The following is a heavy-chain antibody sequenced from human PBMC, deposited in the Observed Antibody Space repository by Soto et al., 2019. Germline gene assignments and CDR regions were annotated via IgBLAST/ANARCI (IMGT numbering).Heavy chain of an antibody. CDR2: ISAAGDP. V-gene: IGHV3-13*05. J-gene: IGHJ6*02. CDR1: GLTFRNYD. Sequence: EVQLVESGGGLVQPGGSLRLSCEASGLTFRNYDMHWVRQGTGKGLEWVSGISAAGDPDYADSVEGRFTISRENAQNSFFLQMYSLRVGDTAVYYCARTDRDFYGLDVWGQGTTVIVSS. CDR3: ARTDRDFYGLDV.